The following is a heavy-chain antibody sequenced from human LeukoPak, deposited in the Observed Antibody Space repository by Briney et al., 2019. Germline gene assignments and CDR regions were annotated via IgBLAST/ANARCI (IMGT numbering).Heavy chain of an antibody. J-gene: IGHJ5*02. CDR1: GFTLSSYW. CDR2: INPDGSIT. D-gene: IGHD3-10*01. Sequence: GGSLRLSCVASGFTLSSYWIHWVRQVPGKGLVWLSRINPDGSITNYADSGKGRFTVSRDNAENTVDLQINSLSAEDTAVYYCGRGGNYYLDPWGQGTLVTVSS. V-gene: IGHV3-74*01. CDR3: GRGGNYYLDP.